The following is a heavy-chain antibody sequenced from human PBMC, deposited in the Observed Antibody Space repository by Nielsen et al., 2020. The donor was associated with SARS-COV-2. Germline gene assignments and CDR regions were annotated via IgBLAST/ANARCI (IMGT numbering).Heavy chain of an antibody. Sequence: GESLKISCAASGFTFSDSTMYWVRQASGKGLEWIGRIRSKANTYATGYAASVKGRFTISRDDSKNTAYLQMNSLKTEDTAVYYCTRVNPISGSWFDAFDIWGQGTMVTVSS. CDR2: IRSKANTYAT. CDR3: TRVNPISGSWFDAFDI. J-gene: IGHJ3*02. CDR1: GFTFSDST. D-gene: IGHD5-12*01. V-gene: IGHV3-73*01.